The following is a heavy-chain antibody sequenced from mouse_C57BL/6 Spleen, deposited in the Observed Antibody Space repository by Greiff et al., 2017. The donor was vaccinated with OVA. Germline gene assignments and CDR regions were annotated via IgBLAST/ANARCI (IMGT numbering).Heavy chain of an antibody. Sequence: QVQLQQPGAELVMPGASVKLSCKASGYTFTSYWMHWVKQRPGQGLEWIGEIDPSDSYTNYNQKFKGKSTLTVEKSSSTAYMQLSSLTSEDSAVYYCARSGVTTIVSYWYFDVWGTGTTVTVSS. V-gene: IGHV1-69*01. CDR2: IDPSDSYT. CDR3: ARSGVTTIVSYWYFDV. CDR1: GYTFTSYW. J-gene: IGHJ1*03. D-gene: IGHD1-1*01.